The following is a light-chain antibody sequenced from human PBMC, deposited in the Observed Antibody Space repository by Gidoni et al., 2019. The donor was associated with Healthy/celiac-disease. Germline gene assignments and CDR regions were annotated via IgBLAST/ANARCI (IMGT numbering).Light chain of an antibody. CDR3: QSYDSSLSGSLV. CDR2: GNS. Sequence: SVLTHPPSGSGAPGPRFTISCPGSSSNIGAGYDVHWYQQLPGTAPKLLIYGNSNRPSGVPDRFSGSKSGTSASLAITGLQAEDEADYYCQSYDSSLSGSLVFGGGTKLTVL. CDR1: SSNIGAGYD. J-gene: IGLJ3*02. V-gene: IGLV1-40*01.